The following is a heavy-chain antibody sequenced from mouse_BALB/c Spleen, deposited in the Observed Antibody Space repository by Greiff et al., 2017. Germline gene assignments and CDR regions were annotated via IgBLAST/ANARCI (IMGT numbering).Heavy chain of an antibody. CDR2: IYPGSGST. Sequence: LKQPGSELVRPGASVKLSCKASGYTFTSYWMHWVKQRPGQGLEWIGNIYPGSGSTNYDEKFKSKATLTVDTSSSTAYMQLSSLTSEDSVVYYCTRPGGSSYDYYAMDYWGQGTSVTVSS. J-gene: IGHJ4*01. CDR1: GYTFTSYW. CDR3: TRPGGSSYDYYAMDY. V-gene: IGHV1S22*01. D-gene: IGHD1-1*01.